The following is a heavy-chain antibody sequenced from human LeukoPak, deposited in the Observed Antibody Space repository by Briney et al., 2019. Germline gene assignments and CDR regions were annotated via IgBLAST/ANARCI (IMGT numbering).Heavy chain of an antibody. V-gene: IGHV1-46*01. D-gene: IGHD6-13*01. J-gene: IGHJ3*02. CDR1: GYTFTSYY. CDR3: AREMPAAAGSDAFDI. CDR2: INPSGGST. Sequence: ASVKVSCKASGYTFTSYYMHWVRQAPGQGLEWMGIINPSGGSTSYAQNLQGRVTMTADTSTSTAYMELRSLRSDDTAVYYCAREMPAAAGSDAFDIWGQGTMVTVSS.